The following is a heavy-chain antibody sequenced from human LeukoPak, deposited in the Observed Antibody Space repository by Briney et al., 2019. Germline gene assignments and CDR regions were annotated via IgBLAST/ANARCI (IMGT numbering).Heavy chain of an antibody. D-gene: IGHD3-10*01. Sequence: QSSETLSLTCTVSGDSISSGDYYWSWIRQPAGKGLEWIGRISSSGSTNYNPSLKSRVTISVDTSKNQFSLKLSSVTAADTAVYYCARHAFEELLYYFDYWGQGTLVTVSS. CDR2: ISSSGST. CDR1: GDSISSGDYY. J-gene: IGHJ4*02. V-gene: IGHV4-61*02. CDR3: ARHAFEELLYYFDY.